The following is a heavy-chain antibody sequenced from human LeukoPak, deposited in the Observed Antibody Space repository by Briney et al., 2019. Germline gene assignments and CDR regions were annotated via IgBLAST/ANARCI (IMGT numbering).Heavy chain of an antibody. CDR3: ARDGVAVAGPYYYYYYMDV. Sequence: SETLSLTCTVSGGSISSYYWSWIRQPAGKRLEWIGRIYTSGSTNYNPSLKSRVTMSVDMSTNHFSLKLTSVTAADTAVYYCARDGVAVAGPYYYYYYMDVWGKGTTVTISS. CDR2: IYTSGST. J-gene: IGHJ6*03. CDR1: GGSISSYY. D-gene: IGHD6-19*01. V-gene: IGHV4-4*07.